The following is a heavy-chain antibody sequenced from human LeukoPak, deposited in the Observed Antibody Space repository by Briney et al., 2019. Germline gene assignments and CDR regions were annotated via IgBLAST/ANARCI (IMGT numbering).Heavy chain of an antibody. V-gene: IGHV1-46*01. CDR3: ARAGGSGSYPY. CDR1: GYTFTSYF. J-gene: IGHJ4*02. Sequence: GASVKVSCKASGYTFTSYFIHWVRQAPGQGLEWMGIINPSGGSTSYAQKFQGRVTMTRDTSTSTVYMELSSLRSEDTAVYYCARAGGSGSYPYWGQGTLVTVSS. D-gene: IGHD1-26*01. CDR2: INPSGGST.